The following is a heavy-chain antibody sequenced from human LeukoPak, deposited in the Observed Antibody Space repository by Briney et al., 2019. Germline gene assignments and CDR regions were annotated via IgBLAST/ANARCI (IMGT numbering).Heavy chain of an antibody. CDR3: ARGNGMDV. CDR2: MNPNINKA. CDR1: GYTFTSFD. V-gene: IGHV1-8*01. Sequence: ASVKVSCKASGYTFTSFDINWVRQATGQGLEWMGWMNPNINKAGYAQKFQGRVTLTMNTFISTAYMELSGLTSEDTAVYYCARGNGMDVWGQGTTVTVS. J-gene: IGHJ6*02.